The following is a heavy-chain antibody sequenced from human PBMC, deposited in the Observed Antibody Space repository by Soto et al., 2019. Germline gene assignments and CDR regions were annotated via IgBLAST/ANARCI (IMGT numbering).Heavy chain of an antibody. J-gene: IGHJ4*02. D-gene: IGHD3-3*01. Sequence: EVQVSESGGGLVQPGGSLRLSCAASGYTFSSYAMSWVRQAPGKGLEWVSSISGSGATTYYADSVKGRFTISRDNSKNTLDLQMNGLRAEDTAVYYCAKRSDYYEPGYYFDCWGQGTLVTVSS. CDR3: AKRSDYYEPGYYFDC. CDR1: GYTFSSYA. V-gene: IGHV3-23*01. CDR2: ISGSGATT.